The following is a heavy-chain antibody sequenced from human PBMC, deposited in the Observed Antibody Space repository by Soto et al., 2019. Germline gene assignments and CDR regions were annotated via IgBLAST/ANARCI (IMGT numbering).Heavy chain of an antibody. J-gene: IGHJ6*02. CDR1: GGTFSSYA. D-gene: IGHD5-18*01. CDR3: ARDGDTAIDNYYYYGMDV. Sequence: QVQLVQSGAEVKKPGSSVKVSCKASGGTFSSYAISWVRQAPGQGLEWMGGIIPIFGTANYAQKFQGRVTITADESTSTAYMDLSSLRSEDTGVYYCARDGDTAIDNYYYYGMDVWGQGTTITVSS. V-gene: IGHV1-69*12. CDR2: IIPIFGTA.